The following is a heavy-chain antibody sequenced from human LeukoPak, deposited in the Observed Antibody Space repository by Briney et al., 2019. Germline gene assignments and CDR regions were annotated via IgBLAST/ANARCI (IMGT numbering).Heavy chain of an antibody. Sequence: PGGSLRLSCAGSGFTFSDYYMDWVRQAPGKGLEWLGRIRNKANGYFTEYAASVKGKFTISRDDSQNSVYVQMNNLKTEDTAVYYCARLRLTSGPVKYGLDVWGKGTTVTVSS. CDR3: ARLRLTSGPVKYGLDV. CDR2: IRNKANGYFT. V-gene: IGHV3-72*01. J-gene: IGHJ6*04. CDR1: GFTFSDYY. D-gene: IGHD2-15*01.